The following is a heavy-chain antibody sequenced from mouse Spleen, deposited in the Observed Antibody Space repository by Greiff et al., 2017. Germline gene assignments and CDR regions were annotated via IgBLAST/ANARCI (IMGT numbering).Heavy chain of an antibody. CDR2: ISSGGSYT. V-gene: IGHV5-6*02. CDR3: ARRGTTVVAFDY. J-gene: IGHJ2*01. CDR1: GFTFSSYG. D-gene: IGHD1-1*01. Sequence: EVKLMESGGDLVKPGGSLKLSCAASGFTFSSYGMSWVRQTPDKRLEWVATISSGGSYTYYPDSVKGRFTISRDNAKNTLYLQMSSLKSEDTAMYYCARRGTTVVAFDYWGQGTTLTVSS.